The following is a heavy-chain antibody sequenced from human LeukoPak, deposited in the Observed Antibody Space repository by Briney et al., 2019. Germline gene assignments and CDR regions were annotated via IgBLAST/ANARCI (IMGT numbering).Heavy chain of an antibody. Sequence: SQTLSLTCTVSGGSISSSSYYWGWIRQPPGKGLEWIGSIYYSGSTYYNPSLKSRVTISVDTPKNQFSLKLSSVTAADTAVYYCARLDIAAAGIPPLDYWGQGTLVTVSS. CDR1: GGSISSSSYY. CDR3: ARLDIAAAGIPPLDY. CDR2: IYYSGST. V-gene: IGHV4-39*01. J-gene: IGHJ4*02. D-gene: IGHD6-13*01.